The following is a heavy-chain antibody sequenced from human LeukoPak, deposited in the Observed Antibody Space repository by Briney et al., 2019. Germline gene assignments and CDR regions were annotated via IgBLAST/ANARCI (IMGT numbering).Heavy chain of an antibody. CDR2: IWSDVSNK. V-gene: IGHV3-33*01. D-gene: IGHD5-18*01. CDR1: GFIFSSYG. CDR3: ARDRGSYGYGASDY. Sequence: GGSLRLSCAASGFIFSSYGMHWVRQAPGKGLEWVAVIWSDVSNKYYVDSVKGRFTISRDNSKNTLYLQMNSLRAEDTALYYCARDRGSYGYGASDYWGQGTLVTVSS. J-gene: IGHJ4*02.